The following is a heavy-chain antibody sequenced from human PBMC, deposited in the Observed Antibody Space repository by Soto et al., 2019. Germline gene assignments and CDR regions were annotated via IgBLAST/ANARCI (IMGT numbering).Heavy chain of an antibody. CDR2: IIPFFGSP. D-gene: IGHD2-2*01. Sequence: GASVKVSCKPSGGTFGNYAISWVRQAPGQGLEWMGGIIPFFGSPNYAQKFQGRVTITADESTSTAYMELTSLRSEDTAVYYCARYCSSTTCRKYHYYGMDVWGQGTTVTASS. CDR1: GGTFGNYA. CDR3: ARYCSSTTCRKYHYYGMDV. V-gene: IGHV1-69*13. J-gene: IGHJ6*02.